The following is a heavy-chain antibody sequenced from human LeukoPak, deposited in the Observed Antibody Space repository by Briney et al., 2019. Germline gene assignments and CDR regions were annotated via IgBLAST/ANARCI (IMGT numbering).Heavy chain of an antibody. CDR3: ARDRVNWNDGFDP. V-gene: IGHV3-48*03. CDR2: ISSSGSSI. J-gene: IGHJ5*02. D-gene: IGHD1-20*01. CDR1: GFTFSTYE. Sequence: PGGSLRLSCAASGFTFSTYEMNWVRQAPGKGLEWVSYISSSGSSIYYADSVKGRFTISRGNAKNSLCLQMNSLRAEDTAVYYCARDRVNWNDGFDPWGQGTLVTVSS.